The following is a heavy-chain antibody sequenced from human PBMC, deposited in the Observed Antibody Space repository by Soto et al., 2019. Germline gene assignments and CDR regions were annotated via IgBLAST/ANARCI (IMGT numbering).Heavy chain of an antibody. CDR3: ATEPVESIWRIGSWGIDN. V-gene: IGHV3-33*03. J-gene: IGHJ4*02. CDR1: GFTFTNYV. CDR2: VGYDGRQK. Sequence: QVHLVESGGGVVQPGRSLRLSCATSGFTFTNYVMHWARQTPGKGLEWVANVGYDGRQKWYAALAKGRFTISRGNADITVSLQTSSLRVEDTPVYYCATEPVESIWRIGSWGIDNRGQGTLVTVSS. D-gene: IGHD6-13*01.